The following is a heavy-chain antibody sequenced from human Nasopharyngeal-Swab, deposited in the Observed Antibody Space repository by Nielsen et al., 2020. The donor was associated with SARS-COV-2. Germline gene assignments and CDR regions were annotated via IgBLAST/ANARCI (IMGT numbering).Heavy chain of an antibody. J-gene: IGHJ4*02. V-gene: IGHV3-30*14. Sequence: WIRQPPGKGLEWVAVISYDGNNKYYADSVKGRFTISRDNSKNTLYLQMNSLRAEDTAVYYCARGLRGYSGYSDYWGQGTLVTVSS. CDR2: ISYDGNNK. CDR3: ARGLRGYSGYSDY. D-gene: IGHD5-12*01.